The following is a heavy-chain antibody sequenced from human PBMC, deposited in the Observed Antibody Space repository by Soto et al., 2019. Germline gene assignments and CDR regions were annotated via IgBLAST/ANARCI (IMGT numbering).Heavy chain of an antibody. J-gene: IGHJ5*02. D-gene: IGHD2-15*01. V-gene: IGHV4-34*01. CDR3: ARGLMTLLRSPFDP. CDR2: INHSGST. Sequence: SETLSLTCAVYGGSFSGYYGSWIRQPPGKGLEWIGEINHSGSTNYNPSLKSRVTISVDTSKNQFSLKLSSVTAADTAVYYCARGLMTLLRSPFDPWGQGTLVTVSS. CDR1: GGSFSGYY.